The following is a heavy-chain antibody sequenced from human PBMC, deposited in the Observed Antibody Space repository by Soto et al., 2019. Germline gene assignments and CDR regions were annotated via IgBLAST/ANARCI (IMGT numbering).Heavy chain of an antibody. CDR1: GGSIINYY. D-gene: IGHD6-13*01. CDR2: IYSSGST. J-gene: IGHJ5*01. Sequence: SETLSLTCTVSGGSIINYYWTWIRQPAGKGLEWVGRIYSSGSTSYNPSLKSRLTMSVDASKNQFSLKLTSVTAADTALYYCARQTTYSSSWFDYWGHGTLVTVSS. CDR3: ARQTTYSSSWFDY. V-gene: IGHV4-4*07.